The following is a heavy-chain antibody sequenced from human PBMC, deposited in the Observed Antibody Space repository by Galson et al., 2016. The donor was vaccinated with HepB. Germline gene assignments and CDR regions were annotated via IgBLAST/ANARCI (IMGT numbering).Heavy chain of an antibody. CDR3: AKEGSGTYYSFDFSDP. J-gene: IGHJ5*02. CDR2: IIPILGVT. V-gene: IGHV1-69*04. CDR1: GDTFSTYS. Sequence: SVKVSCKASGDTFSTYSFTWVRQAPGQGLEWMGRIIPILGVTNYAQKFQGRVTLTADNSTSTAYMELTSLRTDDTAGYYCAKEGSGTYYSFDFSDPWGQGTLVTVSS. D-gene: IGHD1-1*01.